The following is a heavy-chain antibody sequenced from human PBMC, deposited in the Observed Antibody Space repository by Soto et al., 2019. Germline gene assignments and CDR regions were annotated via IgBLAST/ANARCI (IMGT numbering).Heavy chain of an antibody. D-gene: IGHD4-4*01. J-gene: IGHJ4*02. CDR3: AILHGSNPRADKQILDY. Sequence: GASVKVSCKASGYTFTGYYMHWVRQAPGQGLEWMGWINPNSGGTNYAQKFQGWVTMTRDTSISTAYMELSRLRSDDTAVYYCAILHGSNPRADKQILDYWGQGTLVTVSS. V-gene: IGHV1-2*04. CDR1: GYTFTGYY. CDR2: INPNSGGT.